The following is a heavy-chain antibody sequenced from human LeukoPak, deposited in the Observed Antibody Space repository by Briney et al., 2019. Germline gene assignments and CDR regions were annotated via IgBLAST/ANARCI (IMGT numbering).Heavy chain of an antibody. V-gene: IGHV1-69*06. CDR1: GGTFSSYA. D-gene: IGHD5-24*01. CDR2: IIPTFGTA. CDR3: AREGDGYIYFDY. Sequence: SVKVSCKASGGTFSSYAISWVRQAPGQGLEWMGGIIPTFGTANYAQKFQGRVTITADKSTSTAYMELSSLRSEDTAVYYCAREGDGYIYFDYWGQGTLITVSS. J-gene: IGHJ4*02.